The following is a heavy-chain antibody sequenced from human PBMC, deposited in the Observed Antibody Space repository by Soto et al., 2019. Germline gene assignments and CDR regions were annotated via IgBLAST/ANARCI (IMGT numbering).Heavy chain of an antibody. CDR1: GFTCATFV. V-gene: IGHV3-23*01. CDR3: AKGNILTGYAPPYYFAS. J-gene: IGHJ4*02. Sequence: GGSLRLSCAASGFTCATFVMSWVRQAPGRGLEWVSSIGGSGAATYYADSVKGRFTIARDNSEITLFLQMNSLRADDTAVYYCAKGNILTGYAPPYYFASWGQGTLVTVSS. D-gene: IGHD3-9*01. CDR2: IGGSGAAT.